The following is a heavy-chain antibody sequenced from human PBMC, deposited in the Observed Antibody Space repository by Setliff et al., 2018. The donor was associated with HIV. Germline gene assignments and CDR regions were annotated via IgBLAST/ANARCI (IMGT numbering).Heavy chain of an antibody. CDR1: GDSITNSMHY. CDR3: ARMGPPLHRAFDY. Sequence: PSETLSLTCTVSGDSITNSMHYWSWIRQPPGKGLEFIGSIHYNDGKTYYNPSLKSRVTIAADTSKNNFSLRLTSVTAADTAVYYCARMGPPLHRAFDYWGQGTLVTVSS. J-gene: IGHJ4*01. CDR2: IHYNDGKT. V-gene: IGHV4-39*01. D-gene: IGHD1-26*01.